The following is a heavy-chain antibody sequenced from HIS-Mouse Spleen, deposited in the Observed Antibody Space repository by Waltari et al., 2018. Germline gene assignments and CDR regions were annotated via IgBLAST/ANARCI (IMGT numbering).Heavy chain of an antibody. D-gene: IGHD6-13*01. CDR1: GGSISSSSYY. CDR2: NYYSGTT. J-gene: IGHJ2*01. Sequence: QLQLQESGPGLVKPSETLSLTCTVSGGSISSSSYYWGWIRQPPGRGLGWVGSNYYSGTTYNNPSLKRRVTMSVDTSKNQFSLKLSSVTAADTAVYYCAREIPYSSSWYDWYFDLWGRGTLVTVSS. V-gene: IGHV4-39*07. CDR3: AREIPYSSSWYDWYFDL.